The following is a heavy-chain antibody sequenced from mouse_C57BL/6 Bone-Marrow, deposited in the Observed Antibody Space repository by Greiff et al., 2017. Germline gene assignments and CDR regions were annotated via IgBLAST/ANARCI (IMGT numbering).Heavy chain of an antibody. J-gene: IGHJ3*01. CDR1: AYTFTSYG. D-gene: IGHD2-3*01. Sequence: VQLQQSGAELARPGASVKLSCKASAYTFTSYGISWVKQRTGQGLEWIGEIYPRSGNTSYNEKFKGKATLTADKSSSTAYMELRSLTSEYSAVYFCASESIDGYCVPFAYWGQGTLVTVSA. V-gene: IGHV1-81*01. CDR3: ASESIDGYCVPFAY. CDR2: IYPRSGNT.